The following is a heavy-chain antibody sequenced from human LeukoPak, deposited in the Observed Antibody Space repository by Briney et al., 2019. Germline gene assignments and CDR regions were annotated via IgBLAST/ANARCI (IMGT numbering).Heavy chain of an antibody. V-gene: IGHV4-39*01. CDR3: ARVFAAAGQYYFDY. J-gene: IGHJ4*02. CDR2: FYYSGNT. CDR1: SGSISSIAYY. Sequence: SETLSLTCTVSSGSISSIAYYWGWIRQPPGKGLEWIGSFYYSGNTYYKPSLKGRVTISVDTSKNQFSLNLSSVTAADTAVYYCARVFAAAGQYYFDYWGQGTLVTVSS. D-gene: IGHD6-13*01.